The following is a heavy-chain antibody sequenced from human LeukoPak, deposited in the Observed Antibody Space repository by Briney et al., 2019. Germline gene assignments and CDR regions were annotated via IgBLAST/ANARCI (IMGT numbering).Heavy chain of an antibody. CDR3: AKEPYDSSGYSYYYMDV. V-gene: IGHV3-33*06. Sequence: GGSLRLSCAASGFTFSSYGMHWARQAPGKGLEWVAVIWYDGSNKYYADSVKGRFTISRDNSKNTLYLQMNSLRAEDTAVYYCAKEPYDSSGYSYYYMDVWGKGTTVTVSS. D-gene: IGHD3-22*01. J-gene: IGHJ6*03. CDR1: GFTFSSYG. CDR2: IWYDGSNK.